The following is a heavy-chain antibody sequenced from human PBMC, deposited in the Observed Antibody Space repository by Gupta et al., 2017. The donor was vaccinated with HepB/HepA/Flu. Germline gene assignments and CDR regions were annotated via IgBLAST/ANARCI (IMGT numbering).Heavy chain of an antibody. D-gene: IGHD3-10*01. Sequence: EVQLLEFGGGLVQPGGSLRLACVASGFTFSNHGLSWVRQAPGKSLEWVATINNGADGGQNTYTTDSVTGRFVISRDNSKSTLFLQMNSLRAEDTATYYCARDLYGSNDFWGQGTLVTVSS. V-gene: IGHV3-23*01. CDR1: GFTFSNHG. J-gene: IGHJ4*02. CDR2: INNGADGGQNT. CDR3: ARDLYGSNDF.